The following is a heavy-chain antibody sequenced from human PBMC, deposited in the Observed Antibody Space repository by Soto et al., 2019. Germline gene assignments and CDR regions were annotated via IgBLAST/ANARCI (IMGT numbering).Heavy chain of an antibody. Sequence: AASVKVSCKASGYTFTNYFIHWVQQAPGEGLEWMGIINPGDDSTTYAQKFQGRVTVTKDTSTSTVYMELSSLRSDDTAMYYCAREEGALDYWGQGTLVTVSS. D-gene: IGHD1-26*01. V-gene: IGHV1-46*01. CDR2: INPGDDST. J-gene: IGHJ4*02. CDR1: GYTFTNYF. CDR3: AREEGALDY.